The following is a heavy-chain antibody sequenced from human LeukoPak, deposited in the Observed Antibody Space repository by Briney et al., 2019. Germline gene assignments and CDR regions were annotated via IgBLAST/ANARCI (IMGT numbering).Heavy chain of an antibody. Sequence: ASVKVSCKASGYPFTTYDINWVRQATGQGLEWMGWMNPNSGNTGYAQKFQGRVTMTRNTSISTAYMELSGLRSEDTAVYYCARAGRDGKKDAFDIWGQGTVVSVSS. V-gene: IGHV1-8*01. D-gene: IGHD5-24*01. CDR2: MNPNSGNT. CDR3: ARAGRDGKKDAFDI. CDR1: GYPFTTYD. J-gene: IGHJ3*02.